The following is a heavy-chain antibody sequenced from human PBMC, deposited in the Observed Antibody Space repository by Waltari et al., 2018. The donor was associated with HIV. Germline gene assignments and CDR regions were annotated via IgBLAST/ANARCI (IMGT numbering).Heavy chain of an antibody. Sequence: VRLQESGPGLVKPSQTLSLTREVSGDYISGGDYYWTWLRQAAGNDLQWIGRVFPSRSLLFDAKTDYAPSFTGRVVMSLDSSKNQFSLEVKSVTPADTAIYYCARGIGYSKGWLDSWGQGLVVIVSS. CDR3: ARGIGYSKGWLDS. CDR2: VFPSRSLLFDAKT. CDR1: GDYISGGDYY. V-gene: IGHV4-61*02. J-gene: IGHJ5*01. D-gene: IGHD5-12*01.